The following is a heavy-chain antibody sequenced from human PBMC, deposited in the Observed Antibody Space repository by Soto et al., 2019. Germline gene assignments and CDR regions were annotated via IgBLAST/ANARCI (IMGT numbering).Heavy chain of an antibody. CDR3: APPGGTPWP. J-gene: IGHJ5*02. Sequence: PGGSLRLSCAASGFTFTSHAMSWVRQPPGKGLEWVSAISGSGGSTYYADSVTGRFTISRDNSKNTLYRQRNSLRAEDTAVYYRAPPGGTPWPWGQGTLVTVSS. CDR1: GFTFTSHA. V-gene: IGHV3-23*01. D-gene: IGHD1-26*01. CDR2: ISGSGGST.